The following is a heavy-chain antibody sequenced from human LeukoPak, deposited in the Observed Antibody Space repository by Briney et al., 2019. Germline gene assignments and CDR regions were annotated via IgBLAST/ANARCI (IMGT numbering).Heavy chain of an antibody. CDR1: GFTVSSNF. CDR3: VREDTPATANY. V-gene: IGHV3-53*01. Sequence: GGSLRLSCAASGFTVSSNFMTWVRQAPGKGLEWVSTIYSGGSTYYADSVTGRFTISRDNSKDTLFLQMHSLRPGDTAVYYCVREDTPATANYWGQGTLVTISS. D-gene: IGHD2-21*02. CDR2: IYSGGST. J-gene: IGHJ4*02.